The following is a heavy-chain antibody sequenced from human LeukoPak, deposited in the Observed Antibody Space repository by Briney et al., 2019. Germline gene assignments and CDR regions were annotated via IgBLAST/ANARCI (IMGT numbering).Heavy chain of an antibody. D-gene: IGHD2-21*01. J-gene: IGHJ4*02. CDR1: GFTLSGYW. Sequence: PGGSLRLSXAASGFTLSGYWMHWVRQVPGEGLVWVSRMNSDGTVTTYADSVRGRFTISRDNAKNTLYLQMSSLRAEDTAVYYCARYVVASACFDSWGQGTPVTVSS. CDR2: MNSDGTVT. CDR3: ARYVVASACFDS. V-gene: IGHV3-74*01.